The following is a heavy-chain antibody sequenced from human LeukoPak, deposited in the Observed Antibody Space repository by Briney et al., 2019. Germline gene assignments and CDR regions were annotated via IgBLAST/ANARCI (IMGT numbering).Heavy chain of an antibody. Sequence: SETLSLTCTVSGYSISSGYYWGWIRQPPGKGLEWIGSIYHSGSTYYNPSLKSRVTISVDTSKNQFSLKLSSVTAADTAVYYCARDCYDSSGYYHYWGQGTLVTVSS. CDR3: ARDCYDSSGYYHY. V-gene: IGHV4-38-2*02. J-gene: IGHJ4*02. CDR1: GYSISSGYY. D-gene: IGHD3-22*01. CDR2: IYHSGST.